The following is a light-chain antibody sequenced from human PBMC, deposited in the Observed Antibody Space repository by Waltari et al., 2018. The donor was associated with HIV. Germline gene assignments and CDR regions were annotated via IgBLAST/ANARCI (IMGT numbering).Light chain of an antibody. CDR1: SPTLGSIT. V-gene: IGLV1-44*01. Sequence: QSVLTHPPSASGTPGQRVPFSCSGRSPTLGSITVNWYQHLPGTAPKLLIYSNNHRPSGVPDRFSGSKSGTSASLAISGLQSEDEADYYCATWDDSLNGRVFGGGTKLTVL. CDR3: ATWDDSLNGRV. J-gene: IGLJ3*02. CDR2: SNN.